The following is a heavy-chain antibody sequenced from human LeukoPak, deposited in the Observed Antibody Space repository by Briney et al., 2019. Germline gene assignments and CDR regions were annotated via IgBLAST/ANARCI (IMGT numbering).Heavy chain of an antibody. CDR2: ISAYNGNT. J-gene: IGHJ4*02. CDR1: GYTFISYG. Sequence: ASVKVSCKASGYTFISYGISWVRQAPGQGLEWMGWISAYNGNTNYAQKFQGPVTMTPDTSTTTPHMERRILRSDDTAVYYCARETERGYSYGPTFDYWGQGTLVTVSS. CDR3: ARETERGYSYGPTFDY. D-gene: IGHD5-18*01. V-gene: IGHV1-18*01.